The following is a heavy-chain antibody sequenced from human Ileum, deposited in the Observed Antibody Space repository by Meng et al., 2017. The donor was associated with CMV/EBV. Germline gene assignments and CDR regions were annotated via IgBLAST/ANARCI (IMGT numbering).Heavy chain of an antibody. D-gene: IGHD2-15*01. J-gene: IGHJ6*02. V-gene: IGHV4-34*01. CDR3: ATGGVVPSLCCMDV. CDR2: ITHAGVT. CDR1: GGSFSGYY. Sequence: SETLSLTCAVPGGSFSGYYWSWLRQAPGKGLEWIGEITHAGVTNYNPSLKSRLTMSLDTSDNHFSLRLTSVTAADTAVYYCATGGVVPSLCCMDVWCQGTTVTVSS.